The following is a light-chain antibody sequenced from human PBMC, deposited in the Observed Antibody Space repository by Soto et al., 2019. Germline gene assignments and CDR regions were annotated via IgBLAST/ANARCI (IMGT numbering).Light chain of an antibody. V-gene: IGLV2-23*01. CDR1: SSDVGSYNL. J-gene: IGLJ3*02. CDR2: EGN. Sequence: QSALTQPASVSGSPGQSITISCTGTSSDVGSYNLVSWYQQHPGKAPKLMIYEGNKRPSGVSNRFSGSKSGNTASLTISGLQAEDEADYYCCSYASSSTPWVFGGGTQLTVL. CDR3: CSYASSSTPWV.